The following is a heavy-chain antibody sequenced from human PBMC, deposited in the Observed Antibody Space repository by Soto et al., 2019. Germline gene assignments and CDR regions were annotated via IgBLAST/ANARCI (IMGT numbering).Heavy chain of an antibody. CDR2: IFPLTDIP. CDR3: ARGPFVVLNYFES. Sequence: QVQLVQSGTEVKKPGSSVKVSCKASGGTFRNYPINWVRQAPGQGLEWMGSIFPLTDIPDYAQNFQARLTISADKSTSTAYMELSSLTSDDTAMYFCARGPFVVLNYFESCGQGTLVTVSS. D-gene: IGHD3-16*02. V-gene: IGHV1-69*02. J-gene: IGHJ4*02. CDR1: GGTFRNYP.